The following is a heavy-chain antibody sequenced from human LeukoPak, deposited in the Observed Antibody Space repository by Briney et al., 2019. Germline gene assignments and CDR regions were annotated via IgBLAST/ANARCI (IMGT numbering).Heavy chain of an antibody. CDR1: GGSISSSSYY. CDR2: IYYSGST. Sequence: PSETLSPTCTVSGGSISSSSYYWSWIRQSPGTGLEWLGYIYYSGSTNYNPSLKSRVTISVDTSKNQFSLKLSSVTAADTAVYYCARGASSWSYYFDFWGQGTLVTVSS. CDR3: ARGASSWSYYFDF. D-gene: IGHD6-13*01. V-gene: IGHV4-61*01. J-gene: IGHJ4*02.